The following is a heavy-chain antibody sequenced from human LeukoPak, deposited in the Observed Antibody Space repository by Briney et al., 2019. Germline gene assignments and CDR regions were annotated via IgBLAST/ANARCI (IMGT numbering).Heavy chain of an antibody. CDR3: ARNCNDGAYWFDP. J-gene: IGHJ5*02. CDR1: GYTFIRYG. Sequence: ASVKVSCTASGYTFIRYGINWVRQAHGQGLEWVGWINTYNGNTNYAQTLQGRVTITTDTSTSTAYMQLRSLRSDDTAVYYCARNCNDGAYWFDPWGQGTLVTVSS. V-gene: IGHV1-18*01. CDR2: INTYNGNT. D-gene: IGHD1-1*01.